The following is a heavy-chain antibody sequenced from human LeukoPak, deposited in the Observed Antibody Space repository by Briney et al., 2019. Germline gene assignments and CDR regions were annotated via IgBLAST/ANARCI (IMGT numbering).Heavy chain of an antibody. Sequence: ASVKVSCKASGYTFTSYGISWVRQAPGQGLEWMGWISAYNGNTNYAQKLQGRVTMTRDTSKNQFSLKLSSVTAADTAVYYCARDQQLDGSSAFDIWGQGTMVTVSS. V-gene: IGHV1-18*01. D-gene: IGHD6-13*01. CDR1: GYTFTSYG. CDR2: ISAYNGNT. J-gene: IGHJ3*02. CDR3: ARDQQLDGSSAFDI.